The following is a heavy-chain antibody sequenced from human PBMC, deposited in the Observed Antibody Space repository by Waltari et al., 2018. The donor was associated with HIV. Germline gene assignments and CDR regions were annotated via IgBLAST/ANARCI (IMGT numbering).Heavy chain of an antibody. CDR1: VDSLSGYY. CDR3: ARGDSNGYYFDY. J-gene: IGHJ4*02. CDR2: RYFGGSI. V-gene: IGHV4-59*01. Sequence: QVQLLESAPGLVTPSETLSLTCTVSVDSLSGYYWSWLRPPPGKGLQWIVSRYFGGSINYNPSLRSRVTISLDTSSNQFSLTVNSVSAADTAIYSCARGDSNGYYFDYWGQGTLVTVSS. D-gene: IGHD3-22*01.